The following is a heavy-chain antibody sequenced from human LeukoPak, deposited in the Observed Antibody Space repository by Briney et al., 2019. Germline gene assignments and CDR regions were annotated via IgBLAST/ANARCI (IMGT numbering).Heavy chain of an antibody. CDR1: GVSISSYY. CDR3: ARAAYCTNGVCYKGGIDY. J-gene: IGHJ4*02. V-gene: IGHV4-4*07. D-gene: IGHD2-8*01. Sequence: SETLSLTCTVSGVSISSYYWSWIRQPAGKGLEWIGRIYTSGSTNYNPSLKSRVTMSVDTSKSQFSLTLSSVTVADTAVYYCARAAYCTNGVCYKGGIDYWGQGTLVTVSS. CDR2: IYTSGST.